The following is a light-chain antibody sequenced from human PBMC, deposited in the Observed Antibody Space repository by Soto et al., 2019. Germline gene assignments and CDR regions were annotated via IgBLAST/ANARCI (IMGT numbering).Light chain of an antibody. CDR1: QNIRSS. V-gene: IGKV1-5*03. CDR3: QHYNSYPWT. CDR2: KAS. Sequence: DIQMTQSPSTVSASVGDRVTITCRASQNIRSSLAWYQQKPGKAPKLLIYKASSLESGVPSRFSGSGSGTEFILTISSLQPDDFATYYCQHYNSYPWTLGQGTKVDIK. J-gene: IGKJ1*01.